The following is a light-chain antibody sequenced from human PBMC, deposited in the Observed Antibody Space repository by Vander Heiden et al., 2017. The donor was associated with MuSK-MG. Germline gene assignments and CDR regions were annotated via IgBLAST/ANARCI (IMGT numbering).Light chain of an antibody. J-gene: IGLJ2*01. CDR1: TLGDKF. CDR2: QDS. V-gene: IGLV3-1*01. Sequence: SYEMPQPPSVSVCHGQTACITCSGDTLGDKFASWYHQKPGQSPVLVIYQDSKRPSGIPERFSGSNSGNTATLTISGTQAMDEAQYYCQAGDSNTVVFGGGTNLTVL. CDR3: QAGDSNTVV.